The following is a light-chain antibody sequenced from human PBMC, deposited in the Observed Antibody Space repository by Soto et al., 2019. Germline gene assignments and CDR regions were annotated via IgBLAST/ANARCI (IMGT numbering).Light chain of an antibody. CDR3: QQTYRPPWT. V-gene: IGKV1-39*01. Sequence: DIQMTQSPSSLSASVGDRVTITCRASQSIRSYLNWYQQKPGKAPKLLIYAAASLQSGVPSSFRGFGAGTDFTLTITRLQAEDFATYYCQQTYRPPWTFGQGTKVEV. CDR1: QSIRSY. CDR2: AAA. J-gene: IGKJ1*01.